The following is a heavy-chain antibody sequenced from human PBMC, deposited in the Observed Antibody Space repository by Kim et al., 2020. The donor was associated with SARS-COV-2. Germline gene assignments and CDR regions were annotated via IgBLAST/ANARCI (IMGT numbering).Heavy chain of an antibody. CDR1: GFTFSSYA. V-gene: IGHV3-64*01. Sequence: GGSLRLSCAASGFTFSSYAMHWVRQAPGKGLEYVSAISSNGGSTYYANSVKGRFTISRDNSKNTLYLQMGSLRAEDMAVYYCAREGYYGSGVFDYWGQGTLVTVSS. D-gene: IGHD3-10*01. J-gene: IGHJ4*02. CDR2: ISSNGGST. CDR3: AREGYYGSGVFDY.